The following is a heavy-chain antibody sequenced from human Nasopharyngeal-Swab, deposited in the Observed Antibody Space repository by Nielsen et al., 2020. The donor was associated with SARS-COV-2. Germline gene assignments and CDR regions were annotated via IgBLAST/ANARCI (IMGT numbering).Heavy chain of an antibody. J-gene: IGHJ4*02. CDR3: ARDQAARLSHADY. CDR2: INPSGGST. Sequence: ASVKVSCKASGYTFPSYFMHWVRPPPGQGLEWMGIINPSGGSTSYAQKFQGRVTMTRDTSTSTVYMELSSLRSEDTAVYYCARDQAARLSHADYWGQGTLVTVSS. D-gene: IGHD6-6*01. CDR1: GYTFPSYF. V-gene: IGHV1-46*01.